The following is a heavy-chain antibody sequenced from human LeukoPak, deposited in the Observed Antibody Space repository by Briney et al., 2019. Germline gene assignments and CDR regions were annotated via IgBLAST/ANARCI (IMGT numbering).Heavy chain of an antibody. CDR3: ARARGLGPGGWFDP. CDR2: ISSSGDTL. Sequence: GGSLRLSCAASGFTFSDTYMVWIRQAPGKGLEWLSYISSSGDTLNYADSVKGRFTMSRDIAKNSLYLQMNNLRAEDTAVYYCARARGLGPGGWFDPWGQGTLVTVSS. CDR1: GFTFSDTY. D-gene: IGHD3-10*01. J-gene: IGHJ5*02. V-gene: IGHV3-11*01.